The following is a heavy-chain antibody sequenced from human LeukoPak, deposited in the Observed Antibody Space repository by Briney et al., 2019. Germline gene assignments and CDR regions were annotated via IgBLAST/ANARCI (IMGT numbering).Heavy chain of an antibody. D-gene: IGHD3-10*01. V-gene: IGHV4-34*01. CDR1: GGSFSGYY. J-gene: IGHJ4*02. Sequence: SETLSLTCAVYGGSFSGYYWSWIRQPPGKGLEWIGEINHSGSTNYNPSLKSRVTISVDTSKNQFSLKLISVTAADTAVYYCLRSHGAHWGQGTLVTVSS. CDR3: LRSHGAH. CDR2: INHSGST.